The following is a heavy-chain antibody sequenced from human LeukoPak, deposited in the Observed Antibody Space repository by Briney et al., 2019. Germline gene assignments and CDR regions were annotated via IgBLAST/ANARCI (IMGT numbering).Heavy chain of an antibody. CDR1: GFTFSSYA. V-gene: IGHV3-30*04. J-gene: IGHJ2*01. CDR3: ARAAQLPWYFDL. D-gene: IGHD1-26*01. Sequence: PGGSLRLSCAASGFTFSSYAMHWVRQAPGKGLEWVAVISYDGSNKYYADSVKGRFTISRDNSKNTLYLQMNSLRAEDTAVYYCARAAQLPWYFDLWGRGTLVTVSS. CDR2: ISYDGSNK.